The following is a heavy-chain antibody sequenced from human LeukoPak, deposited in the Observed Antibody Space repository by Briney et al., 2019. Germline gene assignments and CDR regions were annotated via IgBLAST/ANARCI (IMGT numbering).Heavy chain of an antibody. D-gene: IGHD2-15*01. CDR3: ARVDCSGGSCYFDY. CDR1: GFTFSRYW. Sequence: PGGSLRLTCAASGFTFSRYWMHWVRQTAGKGLVWVSRINSDGSSTRYADSVKGRFTISRDNAKNTLDLQMSSLRAEDTAVYYCARVDCSGGSCYFDYWGQGTLVTVSS. CDR2: INSDGSST. J-gene: IGHJ4*02. V-gene: IGHV3-74*01.